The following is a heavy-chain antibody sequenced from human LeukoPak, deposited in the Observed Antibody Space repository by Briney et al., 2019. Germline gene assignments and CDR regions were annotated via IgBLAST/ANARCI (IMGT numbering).Heavy chain of an antibody. CDR2: IIPIFGTA. V-gene: IGHV1-69*13. D-gene: IGHD6-19*01. J-gene: IGHJ6*02. Sequence: SVKVSCKASGGTFSSYAISWVRQAPGQGLEWMGGIIPIFGTANYAQKFQGRVTITADESTSTAYMELSSLRSEDTAVYYCARDSTGYSSGWYLGYGMDVWGQGTTDTVSS. CDR1: GGTFSSYA. CDR3: ARDSTGYSSGWYLGYGMDV.